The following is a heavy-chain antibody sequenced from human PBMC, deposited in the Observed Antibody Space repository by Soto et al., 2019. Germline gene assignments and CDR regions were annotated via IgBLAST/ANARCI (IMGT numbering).Heavy chain of an antibody. D-gene: IGHD1-26*01. J-gene: IGHJ6*02. CDR2: LNPNSGDT. CDR1: GYTFIGHF. Sequence: ASVKVSCKSSGYTFIGHFIHWVRQAPGQGLEWMGWLNPNSGDTESAQKFQGRITMTRDTSINTAYMELSRLRSDDTAVYYCASIVGADGDFYYYGLDVWGQGPTVTVSS. CDR3: ASIVGADGDFYYYGLDV. V-gene: IGHV1-2*02.